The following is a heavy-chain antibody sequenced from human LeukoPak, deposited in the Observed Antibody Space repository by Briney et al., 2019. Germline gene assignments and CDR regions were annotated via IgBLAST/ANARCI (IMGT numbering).Heavy chain of an antibody. V-gene: IGHV4-34*01. Sequence: SGTLSLTCAVYGGSFSGYYWSWIRQPPGKGLEWIGEINHSGSTNYNPSLKSRVTISVDTSKNQFSLKLSSVTAADTAVYYCARDLGYYYDSSGYFDYWGQGTLVTVSS. CDR3: ARDLGYYYDSSGYFDY. CDR2: INHSGST. CDR1: GGSFSGYY. J-gene: IGHJ4*02. D-gene: IGHD3-22*01.